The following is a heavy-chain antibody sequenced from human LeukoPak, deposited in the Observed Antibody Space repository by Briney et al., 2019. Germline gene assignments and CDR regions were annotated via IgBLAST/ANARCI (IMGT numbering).Heavy chain of an antibody. J-gene: IGHJ2*01. CDR2: INHSGST. V-gene: IGHV4-34*01. CDR1: GGSFSGYY. D-gene: IGHD6-6*01. Sequence: SETLSLTCAVYGGSFSGYYWTWIRQPPGKGLEWIGEINHSGSTNYNPSLKSRVTISVDTSKNQFSLKLSSVAAADTAVYYCARGGDSSSPRVYWYFDLWGRGTLVTVSS. CDR3: ARGGDSSSPRVYWYFDL.